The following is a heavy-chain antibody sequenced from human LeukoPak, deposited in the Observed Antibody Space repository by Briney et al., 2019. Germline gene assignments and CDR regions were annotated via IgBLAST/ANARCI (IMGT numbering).Heavy chain of an antibody. V-gene: IGHV3-30*18. CDR2: ISYDGSNK. Sequence: GGSLRLSCAASGFTFSSYGMHWVRQAPGKGLEWVAVISYDGSNKYYADSVKGRFTISRDNSKNTLYLQMNSLRAEDTAVYYCAKDRQWLAYFDYWGQGTLVTVSS. J-gene: IGHJ4*02. CDR3: AKDRQWLAYFDY. D-gene: IGHD6-19*01. CDR1: GFTFSSYG.